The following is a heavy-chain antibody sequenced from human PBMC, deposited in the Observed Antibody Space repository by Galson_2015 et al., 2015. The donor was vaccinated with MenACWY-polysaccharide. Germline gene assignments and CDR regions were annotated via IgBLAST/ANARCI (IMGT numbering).Heavy chain of an antibody. CDR1: GGSMSRYK. CDR2: IHYSGST. D-gene: IGHD1-26*01. Sequence: ETLSLTCTVSGGSMSRYKWAWIRQPPGKGLEWIGYIHYSGSTKKNPSLESRVTISVDTSKNRFSLKLSSVTAADTAVYYCARVEKYSGSFYILYWGQGTLVTVSS. CDR3: ARVEKYSGSFYILY. J-gene: IGHJ4*02. V-gene: IGHV4-59*08.